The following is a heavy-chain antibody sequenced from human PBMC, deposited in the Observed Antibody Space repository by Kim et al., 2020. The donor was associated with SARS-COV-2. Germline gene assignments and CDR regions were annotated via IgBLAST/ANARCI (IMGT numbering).Heavy chain of an antibody. J-gene: IGHJ1*01. CDR1: GYTFTSYY. V-gene: IGHV1-46*01. CDR2: INPSGGST. CDR3: ARANQWLVQGEYFQH. D-gene: IGHD6-19*01. Sequence: ASVKVSCKASGYTFTSYYMHWVRQAPGQGLEWMGIINPSGGSTSYAQKFQGRVTMTRDTSTSTVYMELSSLRSEDTAVYYCARANQWLVQGEYFQHWGQGTLVTVSS.